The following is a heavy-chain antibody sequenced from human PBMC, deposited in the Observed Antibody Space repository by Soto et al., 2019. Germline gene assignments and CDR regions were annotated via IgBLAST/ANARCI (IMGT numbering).Heavy chain of an antibody. CDR1: GFTFSSYS. CDR3: ARSAENGIYGSGSYYRVRVSYFDY. CDR2: ISSSSSYI. V-gene: IGHV3-21*01. Sequence: GGSLRLSCAASGFTFSSYSMNWVRQAPGKGLEWVSSISSSSSYIYYADSVKGRFTISRDNAKNSLYLQMNSLRAEDTAVYYCARSAENGIYGSGSYYRVRVSYFDYWGQGTLVTVSS. J-gene: IGHJ4*02. D-gene: IGHD3-10*01.